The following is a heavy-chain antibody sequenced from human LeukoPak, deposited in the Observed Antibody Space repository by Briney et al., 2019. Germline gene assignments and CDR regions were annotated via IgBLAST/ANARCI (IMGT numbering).Heavy chain of an antibody. V-gene: IGHV4-61*02. CDR1: GGSISGGSYY. CDR3: AKVGWGDCSRGRCYWFDP. D-gene: IGHD2-15*01. CDR2: IYPSGST. Sequence: SETLSLTCTVSGGSISGGSYYWSWIRQPAGKGLEWIGRIYPSGSTNYNPSRKSRVTISIDTSKNQFSLNLSSVTAADTAVYYCAKVGWGDCSRGRCYWFDPWGLGTLVTVSS. J-gene: IGHJ5*02.